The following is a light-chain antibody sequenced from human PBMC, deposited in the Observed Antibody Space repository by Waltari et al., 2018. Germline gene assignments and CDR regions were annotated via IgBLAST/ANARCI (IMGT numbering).Light chain of an antibody. V-gene: IGLV1-44*01. CDR2: GNS. CDR1: SKNVGSYA. CDR3: STWDYSLSAVV. J-gene: IGLJ2*01. Sequence: QSALTQEASVAGSVGQKVTLSCTGNSKNVGSYAVAWYQQISHGAPKTVMFGNSLPSGIPDRFSGSKSGTTASLTISGLQPEDEADYYCSTWDYSLSAVVFGGGTKLTVL.